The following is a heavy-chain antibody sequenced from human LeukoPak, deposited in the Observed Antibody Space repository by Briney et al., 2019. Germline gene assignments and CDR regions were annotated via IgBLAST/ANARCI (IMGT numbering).Heavy chain of an antibody. V-gene: IGHV3-64*01. CDR2: ITSNGGSA. CDR3: AREYCDSTTCYKTIDY. CDR1: GFTFSIYA. Sequence: GGSLRLSCAASGFTFSIYAMHWVRQAPGKGLEYVPAITSNGGSAYYANSVKGRFTISRDNSKNTLYLQMGSLRAEDMAVYYCAREYCDSTTCYKTIDYWGQGTLVTVSS. J-gene: IGHJ4*02. D-gene: IGHD2-2*02.